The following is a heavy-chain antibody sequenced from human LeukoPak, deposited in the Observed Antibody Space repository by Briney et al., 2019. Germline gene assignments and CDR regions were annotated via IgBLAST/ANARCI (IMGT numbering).Heavy chain of an antibody. CDR1: GFSFSNSY. V-gene: IGHV3-11*04. Sequence: GGSLRLSCVVSGFSFSNSYMTWIRQTPGKGLESLAYISGSGSDIYYADSVKGRFTISRDNAKNSLYLQMNSLRAEDTAVYYCARGRSIYDSSGYYWDYFDYWGQGTLVTVSS. CDR3: ARGRSIYDSSGYYWDYFDY. CDR2: ISGSGSDI. J-gene: IGHJ4*02. D-gene: IGHD3-22*01.